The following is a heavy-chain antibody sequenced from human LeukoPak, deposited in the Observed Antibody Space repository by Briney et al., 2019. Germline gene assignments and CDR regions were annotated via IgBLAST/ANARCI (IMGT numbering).Heavy chain of an antibody. V-gene: IGHV4-31*03. Sequence: PSQTLSLTCTVSGGSISSGGYYWSWIRQHPGKGLEWIGYIYYGGSTYYNPSLKSRVTISVDRSKNQFSLKLSSVTAADTAVYYCARANSGYGHEHFDYWGQGTLVTVSS. J-gene: IGHJ4*02. CDR3: ARANSGYGHEHFDY. CDR1: GGSISSGGYY. CDR2: IYYGGST. D-gene: IGHD3-22*01.